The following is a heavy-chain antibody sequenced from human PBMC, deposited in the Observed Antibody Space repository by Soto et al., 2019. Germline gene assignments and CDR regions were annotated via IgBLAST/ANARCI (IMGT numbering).Heavy chain of an antibody. CDR3: ARRGYYGSGSYYGGED. V-gene: IGHV5-10-1*01. D-gene: IGHD3-10*01. J-gene: IGHJ1*01. CDR2: IQPSDSYT. CDR1: GYSFTSYL. Sequence: GEALKISCKGSGYSFTSYLIRLVRQMPGKGLEWMGKIQPSDSYTNTSRFFQGHVTISTDKSISTAYLQWSSLKASDTAMYYCARRGYYGSGSYYGGEDWGQGTLVTVSS.